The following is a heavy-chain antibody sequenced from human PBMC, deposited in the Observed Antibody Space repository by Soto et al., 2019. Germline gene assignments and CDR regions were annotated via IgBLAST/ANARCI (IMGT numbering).Heavy chain of an antibody. CDR2: ISYDGSNK. CDR3: AKDPAGAIYYYYYMDV. J-gene: IGHJ6*03. CDR1: GFTFSSYG. Sequence: GGSLRLSCAASGFTFSSYGMHWVRQAPCKGLEWVAVISYDGSNKYYADSVKGRFTISRDNSKNTLYLQMNSLRAEDTAVYYCAKDPAGAIYYYYYMDVWGKGTTVTVSS. D-gene: IGHD2-2*01. V-gene: IGHV3-30*18.